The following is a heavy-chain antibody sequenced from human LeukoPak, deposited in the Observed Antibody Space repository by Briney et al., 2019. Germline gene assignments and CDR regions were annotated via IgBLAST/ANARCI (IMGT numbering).Heavy chain of an antibody. CDR2: ISYDGNNG. CDR3: ARDLSGGGLDY. J-gene: IGHJ4*02. CDR1: GFTFNSYT. Sequence: GGSLRLSCAASGFTFNSYTIHWVHQAPGKGLECVAVISYDGNNGHYADSVKGRFTISRDNSKNTLYLQMNSLRAEDSAVYYCARDLSGGGLDYWGQGTLVTVSS. D-gene: IGHD3-16*01. V-gene: IGHV3-30-3*01.